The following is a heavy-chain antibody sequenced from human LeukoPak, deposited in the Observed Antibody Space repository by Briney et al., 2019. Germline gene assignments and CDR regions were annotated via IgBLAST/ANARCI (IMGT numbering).Heavy chain of an antibody. CDR3: ASWVAQLVRAEYFQH. CDR2: ISSSSSYI. V-gene: IGHV3-21*01. Sequence: GGSLRLSCAASGFTFSSYSMNWVRQAPGKGLEWVSSISSSSSYIYYADSVKGRFTISRDNAKNSLYLQMNSLRAEDTAVYYCASWVAQLVRAEYFQHWGQGTLVTVSS. CDR1: GFTFSSYS. J-gene: IGHJ1*01. D-gene: IGHD6-13*01.